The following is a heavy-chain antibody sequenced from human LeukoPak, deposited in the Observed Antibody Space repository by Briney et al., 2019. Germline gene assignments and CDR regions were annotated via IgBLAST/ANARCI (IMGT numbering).Heavy chain of an antibody. CDR3: AKWTRTALFRGDRARFDS. CDR1: GFIFNDYA. CDR2: ISASGGKT. V-gene: IGHV3-23*01. J-gene: IGHJ4*02. D-gene: IGHD3-10*01. Sequence: GGSLRLSCAASGFIFNDYAMSWVRQVPGKGLECVSVISASGGKTYYADSVKGRFTISRDTSKTTISLQMNSLRVEDSAVYCCAKWTRTALFRGDRARFDSWGQGTLVTVSS.